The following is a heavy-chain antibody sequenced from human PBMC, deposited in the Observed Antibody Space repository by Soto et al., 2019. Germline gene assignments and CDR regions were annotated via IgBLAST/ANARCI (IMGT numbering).Heavy chain of an antibody. J-gene: IGHJ6*03. CDR2: IIPILGIA. V-gene: IGHV1-69*02. CDR1: GGTFSSYT. D-gene: IGHD3-10*01. Sequence: QVQLVQSGAEVKKPGSSVKVSCKASGGTFSSYTISWVRQAPGQGLEWMGRIIPILGIANYAQKFQGRVTITADKSTSTAYMELSSLRSEDTAVYYCASQAVQGVIDPEYYYYYYYMDVWGKGTTVTVSS. CDR3: ASQAVQGVIDPEYYYYYYYMDV.